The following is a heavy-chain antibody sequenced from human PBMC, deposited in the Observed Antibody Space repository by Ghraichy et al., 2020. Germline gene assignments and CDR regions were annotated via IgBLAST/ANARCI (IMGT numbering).Heavy chain of an antibody. CDR1: GFTFSSYA. CDR2: ISYDGSNK. V-gene: IGHV3-30-3*01. CDR3: ARLTAAAGRALDY. J-gene: IGHJ4*02. Sequence: GESLNISCAASGFTFSSYAMHWVRQAPGKGLECVAVISYDGSNKYYADSVKGRFTISRDNSKNTLYLQMNSLRAEDTAVYYCARLTAAAGRALDYWGQGTLVTVSS. D-gene: IGHD6-13*01.